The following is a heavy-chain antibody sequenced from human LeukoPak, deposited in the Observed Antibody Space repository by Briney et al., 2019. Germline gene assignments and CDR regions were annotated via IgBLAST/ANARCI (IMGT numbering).Heavy chain of an antibody. CDR3: AEDSSSSFTFDY. Sequence: GGSLRLSCAASGFTFSSSAMSWVRQAPGKGLEWVAAISYDGSNKSYADSVKGRFTISRDNSKNTLYLQMNGLRTEDTAVYYCAEDSSSSFTFDYWGQGTLVTVSS. CDR1: GFTFSSSA. CDR2: ISYDGSNK. J-gene: IGHJ4*02. V-gene: IGHV3-30-3*01. D-gene: IGHD6-6*01.